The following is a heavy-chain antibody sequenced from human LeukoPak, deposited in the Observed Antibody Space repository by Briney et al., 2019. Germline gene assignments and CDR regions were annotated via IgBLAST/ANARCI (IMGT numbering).Heavy chain of an antibody. CDR1: GFTFSSYA. J-gene: IGHJ6*02. CDR2: ISGSDGST. D-gene: IGHD6-13*01. V-gene: IGHV3-23*01. CDR3: AKASIAAAGGMDV. Sequence: GGSLRLSCAASGFTFSSYAMSWVRQAPGKGLEWVSAISGSDGSTYYADSVKGRFTISRDNTKNTLYLQMNSLRAEDTAVYYCAKASIAAAGGMDVWGQGTTVTVSS.